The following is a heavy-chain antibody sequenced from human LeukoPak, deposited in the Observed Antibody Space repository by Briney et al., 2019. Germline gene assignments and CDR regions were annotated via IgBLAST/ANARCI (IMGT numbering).Heavy chain of an antibody. CDR2: IHHGGST. CDR3: ARGSGRFHGSFDI. CDR1: GYSLRSGYY. J-gene: IGHJ3*02. Sequence: SETLSLTCTVSGYSLRSGYYWGWIRRPPGKGLEWIGSIHHGGSTYYNPSLRSPLTISLDTSKNHFSLNLSSVTAADTAVYCARGSGRFHGSFDIWGQGTMVTVSS. V-gene: IGHV4-38-2*02. D-gene: IGHD3-10*01.